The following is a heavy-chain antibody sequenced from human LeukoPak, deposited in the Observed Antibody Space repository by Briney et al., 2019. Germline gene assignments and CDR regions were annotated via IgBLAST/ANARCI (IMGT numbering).Heavy chain of an antibody. CDR3: ASRGSSSYYSIDH. CDR2: IIPMTGTA. CDR1: GTTFSSYA. J-gene: IGHJ4*02. D-gene: IGHD3-22*01. Sequence: SVKVSCKASGTTFSSYALTWVRQAPGQGLEWLGRIIPMTGTASYSDKYKGRISISADESTSTAHMELSNLRLEDTAVFYCASRGSSSYYSIDHWGQGTLITVSS. V-gene: IGHV1-69*11.